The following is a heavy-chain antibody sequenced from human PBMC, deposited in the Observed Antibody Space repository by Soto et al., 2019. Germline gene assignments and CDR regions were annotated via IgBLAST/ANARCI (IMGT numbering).Heavy chain of an antibody. CDR2: ISGSGGST. CDR3: GKKGGDRYYTDV. CDR1: GFTFSSFS. J-gene: IGHJ6*03. V-gene: IGHV3-23*01. Sequence: EVQLLASGGGLVQPGGSLRLSCAASGFTFSSFSMTWVRQAPGQGLEWIASISGSGGSTYYADSVKGRFTISRDNSKNTLYLQMSSRGAEATVVFCCGKKGGDRYYTDVWGEGTTVTVSS. D-gene: IGHD3-16*01.